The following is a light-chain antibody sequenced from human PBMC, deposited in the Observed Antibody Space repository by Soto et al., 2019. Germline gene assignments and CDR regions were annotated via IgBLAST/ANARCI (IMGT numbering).Light chain of an antibody. CDR2: DAS. CDR1: QDISIW. V-gene: IGKV1-12*01. Sequence: DIQMTQPSSSVSASLGDRVTITCRASQDISIWLAWYQQRPGKAPKLLIYDASNLQSGVPSRFSGTGSGTDFTLTISSLQPEDCATYFCQQTDRFPWTFGQGTKVEV. J-gene: IGKJ1*01. CDR3: QQTDRFPWT.